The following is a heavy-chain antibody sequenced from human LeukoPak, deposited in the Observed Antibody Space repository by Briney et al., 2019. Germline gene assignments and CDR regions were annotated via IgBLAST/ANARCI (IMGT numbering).Heavy chain of an antibody. CDR3: ASRLRLGELSTDDAFDI. CDR1: GGSISSGGYS. Sequence: SETLSLTCAVSGGSISSGGYSWSWIRQPPGKGLEWIGYIYHSGSTYYNPSLKSRVTISVDRSKNQFSLKLSSVTAADTAVYYCASRLRLGELSTDDAFDIWGQGTMVTVSS. J-gene: IGHJ3*02. CDR2: IYHSGST. D-gene: IGHD3-16*02. V-gene: IGHV4-30-2*01.